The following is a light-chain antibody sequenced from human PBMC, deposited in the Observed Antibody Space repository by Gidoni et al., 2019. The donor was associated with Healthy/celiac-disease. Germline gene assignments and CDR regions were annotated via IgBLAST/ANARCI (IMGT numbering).Light chain of an antibody. V-gene: IGLV2-11*01. CDR2: DVS. CDR1: SSDVGGYNY. J-gene: IGLJ2*01. CDR3: CSYAGSYTYV. Sequence: SALTQPRSVSASPGQPVPISCTGTSSDVGGYNYVSWYQQYPGKAPKLMIYDVSKRPSGVPDRFSGSKPGNTASLTISGLQAEDEADYYCCSYAGSYTYVFGGGTKLTVL.